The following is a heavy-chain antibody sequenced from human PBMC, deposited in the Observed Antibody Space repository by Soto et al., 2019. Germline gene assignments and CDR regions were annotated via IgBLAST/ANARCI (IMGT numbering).Heavy chain of an antibody. V-gene: IGHV1-18*01. CDR2: ISAYNGNT. CDR3: ARGRYGDY. D-gene: IGHD1-1*01. Sequence: QVHLVQSGAEVKKPGASVKVSCKGSGYAFTTYGITWVRQAPGQGLEWMGWISAYNGNTNYAHKLQGRVTVTRDTSTSTAYREVTSLRHDDTAVYYCARGRYGDYWGQGALVTVSS. J-gene: IGHJ4*02. CDR1: GYAFTTYG.